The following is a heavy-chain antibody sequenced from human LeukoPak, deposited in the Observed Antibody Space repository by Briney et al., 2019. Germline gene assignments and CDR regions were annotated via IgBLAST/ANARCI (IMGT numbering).Heavy chain of an antibody. D-gene: IGHD5-18*01. CDR3: ARDRSGYIYGEIDY. V-gene: IGHV1-2*02. Sequence: ASVKVSCKASGYTFTGYYMHWVRQAPGQGLEWMGWINPNSGGTNYAQKFQGRVTMTRDTSISTAYIELTRLKSDDTAMYYCARDRSGYIYGEIDYWGQGTLVTVS. CDR2: INPNSGGT. CDR1: GYTFTGYY. J-gene: IGHJ4*02.